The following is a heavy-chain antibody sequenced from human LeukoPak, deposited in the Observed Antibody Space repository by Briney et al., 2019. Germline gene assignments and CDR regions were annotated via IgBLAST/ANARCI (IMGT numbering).Heavy chain of an antibody. J-gene: IGHJ4*02. CDR3: ATPGPNYGDYAYDS. Sequence: SETLSLTCTVSGDSVSSGRYYWTWIRQPPGKALEWIGYIYYTGTTAYNPSLKSRVTISIDVSKNQFSLKLSSVTAADTAIYYCATPGPNYGDYAYDSWGQGTLVTVPS. CDR1: GDSVSSGRYY. V-gene: IGHV4-61*01. D-gene: IGHD4-17*01. CDR2: IYYTGTT.